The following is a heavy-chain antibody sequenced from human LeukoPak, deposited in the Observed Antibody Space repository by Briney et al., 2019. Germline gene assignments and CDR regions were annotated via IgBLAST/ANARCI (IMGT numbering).Heavy chain of an antibody. CDR2: ISGSGGST. Sequence: GGSLRLSCAASGFTFSSYAMSWVRQAPGQGLEWVSAISGSGGSTSYADSVKGRFTISRDNSKTTLYLQINSLRAEDTAVYYGATHGDRGTAMALDYWGQGTLVTVSS. D-gene: IGHD5-18*01. CDR1: GFTFSSYA. V-gene: IGHV3-23*01. CDR3: ATHGDRGTAMALDY. J-gene: IGHJ4*02.